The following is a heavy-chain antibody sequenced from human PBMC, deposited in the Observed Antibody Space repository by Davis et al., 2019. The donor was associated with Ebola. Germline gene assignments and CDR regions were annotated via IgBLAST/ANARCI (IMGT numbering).Heavy chain of an antibody. V-gene: IGHV4-61*09. CDR2: IYTSGST. Sequence: PSETLSLTCTVSGGSISSGSYYWSWIRQPAGKGLEWIGHIYTSGSTNYNPSLKSRVTISVDTSKNQFSLKLSSVTAADTAVYYWARKRYDFWSGYLDYWGQGTLVTVSS. D-gene: IGHD3-3*01. J-gene: IGHJ4*02. CDR3: ARKRYDFWSGYLDY. CDR1: GGSISSGSYY.